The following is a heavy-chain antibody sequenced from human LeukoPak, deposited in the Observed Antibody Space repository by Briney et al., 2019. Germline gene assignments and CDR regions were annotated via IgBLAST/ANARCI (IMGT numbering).Heavy chain of an antibody. Sequence: GGSLRLSCAASGLTFSSYGMSWVRQAPGKGLEWVSTITGTGGTTYCADSVKGRFTISRDNSMDTLYLQMNSLRAEDTAVYYCAKRGYYYDSSAYYYFDYWGQGTLVTVSS. V-gene: IGHV3-23*01. D-gene: IGHD3-22*01. CDR1: GLTFSSYG. CDR2: ITGTGGTT. J-gene: IGHJ4*02. CDR3: AKRGYYYDSSAYYYFDY.